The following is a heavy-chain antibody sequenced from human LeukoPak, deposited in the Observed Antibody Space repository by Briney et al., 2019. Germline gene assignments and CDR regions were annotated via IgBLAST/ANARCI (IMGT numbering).Heavy chain of an antibody. D-gene: IGHD4-17*01. J-gene: IGHJ6*03. CDR3: HMDV. V-gene: IGHV5-51*01. CDR2: IYPGDSDT. Sequence: GESLKISCKGFGYSFTNYWIGWVRQMPGKGLEWMGIIYPGDSDTRYSPSFQGQVTISADKSISTAYYCARLTTDYGDYYYFYHMDVWGKGTTVTISS. CDR1: GYSFTNYW.